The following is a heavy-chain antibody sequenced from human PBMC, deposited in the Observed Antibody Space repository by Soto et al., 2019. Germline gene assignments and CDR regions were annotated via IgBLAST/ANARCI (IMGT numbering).Heavy chain of an antibody. D-gene: IGHD5-12*01. CDR3: VRIRRGDGYTFGY. J-gene: IGHJ4*02. CDR1: GFSLSNSW. CDR2: INIDGSTT. Sequence: EVQLVESGGVSVQPGGSLRLSCAASGFSLSNSWMHWVRQAPGKGLVWVSRINIDGSTTTYADSVKGRFTISRDNAKNTLYLQMNSLRDEDTAVYYCVRIRRGDGYTFGYWGQGTLVTVSS. V-gene: IGHV3-74*01.